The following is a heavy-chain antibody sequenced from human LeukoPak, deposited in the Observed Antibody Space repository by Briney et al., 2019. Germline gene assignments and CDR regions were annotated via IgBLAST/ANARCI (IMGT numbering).Heavy chain of an antibody. D-gene: IGHD2-2*01. CDR1: GFTFSTYG. Sequence: GGSLKLSCAVSGFTFSTYGMHWVRQAPGKGLEWVAFIRYDGNNKYYADFVKGRFTISRDNSKNTLYLHMNSLRTEDTAVYYCAKIEGKYQLANVPDHWGQGTLVTVSS. CDR3: AKIEGKYQLANVPDH. J-gene: IGHJ4*02. V-gene: IGHV3-30*02. CDR2: IRYDGNNK.